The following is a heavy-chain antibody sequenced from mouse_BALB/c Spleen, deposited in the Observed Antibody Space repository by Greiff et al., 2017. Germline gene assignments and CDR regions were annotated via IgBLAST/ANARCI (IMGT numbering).Heavy chain of an antibody. CDR1: GFTFSSYA. V-gene: IGHV5-6-5*01. Sequence: EVKVVESGGGLVKPGGSLKLSCAASGFTFSSYAMSWVRQTPAKRLEWVASISSGGSTYYPDSVKGRFTISRDNARNILYLQMSSLRSEDTAMYYCARGGMMPHAMDYWGQGTAVTVSA. CDR2: ISSGGST. D-gene: IGHD2-3*01. J-gene: IGHJ4*01. CDR3: ARGGMMPHAMDY.